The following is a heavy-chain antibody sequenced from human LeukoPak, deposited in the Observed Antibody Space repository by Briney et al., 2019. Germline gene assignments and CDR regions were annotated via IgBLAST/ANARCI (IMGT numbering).Heavy chain of an antibody. D-gene: IGHD2-2*01. Sequence: GGSLRLSCAASGFTLSSYDMHWVRQATGKGLEWVSAIGTAGDTYYPGSVKGRFTISRENAKNSLYLQMNSLRAGDTAVYYCARASSIGYCSSTSCRDGMDVWGQGTTVTVSS. CDR1: GFTLSSYD. CDR2: IGTAGDT. V-gene: IGHV3-13*01. CDR3: ARASSIGYCSSTSCRDGMDV. J-gene: IGHJ6*02.